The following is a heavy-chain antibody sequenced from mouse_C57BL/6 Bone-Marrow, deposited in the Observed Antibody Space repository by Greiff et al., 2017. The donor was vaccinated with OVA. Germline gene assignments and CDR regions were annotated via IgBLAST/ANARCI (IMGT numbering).Heavy chain of an antibody. V-gene: IGHV1-72*01. CDR3: ARPFNWDYFDY. D-gene: IGHD4-1*01. Sequence: VQLQQPGAELVKPGASVKLSCKASGYTFTSYWMHWVKQRPGRCLEWIGGIDPNSGVTKYNEKFKSKATLTVDKPSRTAYMPLSSLTSEDSAVYYWARPFNWDYFDYWGQGTTLTVSS. CDR1: GYTFTSYW. CDR2: IDPNSGVT. J-gene: IGHJ2*01.